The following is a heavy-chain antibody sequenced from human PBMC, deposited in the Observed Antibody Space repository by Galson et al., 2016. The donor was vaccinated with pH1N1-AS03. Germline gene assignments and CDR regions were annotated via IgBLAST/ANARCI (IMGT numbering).Heavy chain of an antibody. V-gene: IGHV2-70*04. D-gene: IGHD5-24*01. J-gene: IGHJ6*02. CDR3: ARTLNYNTGLDV. CDR2: IDWDDGT. CDR1: GFSLSTGGMR. Sequence: PALVKPTQTLTLTCTVSGFSLSTGGMRVSWIRQPPGKALEWLGRIDWDDGTFYSTSLKIRLTISKDTSKNQVVLTMTNMDPVDTGTYYCARTLNYNTGLDVWGPGATVTVSS.